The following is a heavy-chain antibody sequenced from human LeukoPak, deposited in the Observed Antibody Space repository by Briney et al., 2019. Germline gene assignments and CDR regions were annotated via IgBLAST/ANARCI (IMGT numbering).Heavy chain of an antibody. J-gene: IGHJ6*02. D-gene: IGHD3-16*01. CDR1: GYTFTYCG. V-gene: IGHV1-3*01. Sequence: ASVKVSCKASGYTFTYCGMHWVRQAPGQRPEWMGWIDGGNGNIEYSQKFQGRLSITRDTSATTDFMELSGLRSEDSAVYYCASRAGGYDHGMDVWGQGTTVTVSS. CDR2: IDGGNGNI. CDR3: ASRAGGYDHGMDV.